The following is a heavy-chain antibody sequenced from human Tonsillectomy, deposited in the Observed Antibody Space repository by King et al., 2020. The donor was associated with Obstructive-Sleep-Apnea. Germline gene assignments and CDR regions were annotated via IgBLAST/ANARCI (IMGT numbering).Heavy chain of an antibody. CDR3: ASRDLLTGYGLDF. CDR1: GFSVSSYY. J-gene: IGHJ4*02. Sequence: VKLVESGGGLVQPGESLRLSCAASGFSVSSYYMSWVRQAPGKGLEWVSSLYSGGSTYYADSVTGRFTISRHNSKNTLYLQMNSLRGEDTAVYYCASRDLLTGYGLDFWGQGTLVTVSS. CDR2: LYSGGST. V-gene: IGHV3-53*04. D-gene: IGHD3-9*01.